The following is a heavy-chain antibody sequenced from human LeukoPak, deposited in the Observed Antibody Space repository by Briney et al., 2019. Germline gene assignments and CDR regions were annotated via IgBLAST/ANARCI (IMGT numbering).Heavy chain of an antibody. Sequence: GGSLRLSCAASGFTFSSYWMHWVRQAPGKGLVWVSRINGDGSSTTYADSVKGRFTISRDNAKNTVFLHMNSLRAEDTAVYYCGRGGGGGTHGLDLWGQGTLGTLPS. CDR1: GFTFSSYW. D-gene: IGHD1-26*01. J-gene: IGHJ4*02. V-gene: IGHV3-74*03. CDR2: INGDGSST. CDR3: GRGGGGGTHGLDL.